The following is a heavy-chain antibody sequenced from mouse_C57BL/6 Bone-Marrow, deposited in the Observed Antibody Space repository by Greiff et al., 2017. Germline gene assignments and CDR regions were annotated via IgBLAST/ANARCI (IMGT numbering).Heavy chain of an antibody. V-gene: IGHV1-26*01. CDR2: INPNNGGT. CDR3: AQITTVEHYFDY. Sequence: EVQLQQSGPELVKPGASVKISCKASGYTFTDYYMNWVKQSHGKSLEWIGDINPNNGGTSYNQKFKGKATLTVDKSSSTAYMELRSLTSEDSAVYYCAQITTVEHYFDYWGQGTTLTVSS. J-gene: IGHJ2*01. D-gene: IGHD1-1*01. CDR1: GYTFTDYY.